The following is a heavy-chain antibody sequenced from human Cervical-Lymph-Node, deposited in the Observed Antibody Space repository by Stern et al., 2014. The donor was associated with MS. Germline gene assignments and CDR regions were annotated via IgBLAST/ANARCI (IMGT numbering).Heavy chain of an antibody. V-gene: IGHV5-51*01. Sequence: EVQLVESGAAVKKPGESLKISCKLSGYSFTIYYIAWVRQMPGKGLDWIGVSYPYDSDTTYSPSFQGQVTISADKSITTAYLQWSSLRASDTAMYYCARHVQGFDYWGQGTLVTVSS. CDR1: GYSFTIYY. CDR3: ARHVQGFDY. CDR2: SYPYDSDT. J-gene: IGHJ4*02.